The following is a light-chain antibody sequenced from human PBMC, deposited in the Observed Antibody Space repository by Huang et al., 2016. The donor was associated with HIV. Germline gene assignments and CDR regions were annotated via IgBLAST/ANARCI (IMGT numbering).Light chain of an antibody. CDR3: MQGTHLFT. CDR1: QSLIHSNGNTY. V-gene: IGKV2-30*02. Sequence: VVLTQSPLYLSVTLGQPASISCRSSQSLIHSNGNTYLNWFQQRPGQSPRRLISQVSRRDSGVPDRISGSGSGTDFTLKISRVDAEDVGVYYCMQGTHLFTFGGGTRVDIK. CDR2: QVS. J-gene: IGKJ4*01.